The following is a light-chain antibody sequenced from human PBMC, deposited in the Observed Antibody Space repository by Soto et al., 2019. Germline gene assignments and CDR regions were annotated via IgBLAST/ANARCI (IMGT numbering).Light chain of an antibody. CDR3: QQYGSSPA. J-gene: IGKJ4*01. V-gene: IGKV3-20*01. Sequence: ELVLTQSPGTLSLSPGERATLSCRASQSVTSSYLAWYQQKPGQATRLLIYGASSRATGIPDRFRGSGSGTDFTLTISRLEPEDFAVYYCQQYGSSPAFGVGTKVEGK. CDR1: QSVTSSY. CDR2: GAS.